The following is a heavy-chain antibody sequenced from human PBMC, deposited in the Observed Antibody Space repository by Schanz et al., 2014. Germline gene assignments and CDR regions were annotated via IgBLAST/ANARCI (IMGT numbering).Heavy chain of an antibody. J-gene: IGHJ4*02. Sequence: QVLQVQSGAEVKKPGASVKVSCKASGYTFTSDSMHWVRQAPGQGLEWMGMINPSGGSTTYAQKFQGRVTMTRDTSTSTVYMELSSLRSEDTAVYYCARDGVDAAAGGNYWGQGTLVTVSS. D-gene: IGHD6-13*01. V-gene: IGHV1-46*03. CDR3: ARDGVDAAAGGNY. CDR1: GYTFTSDS. CDR2: INPSGGST.